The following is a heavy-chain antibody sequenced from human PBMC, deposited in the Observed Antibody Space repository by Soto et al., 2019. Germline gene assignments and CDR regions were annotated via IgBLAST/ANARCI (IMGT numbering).Heavy chain of an antibody. Sequence: GGSLRLSCEASGFFFSDYYMSWIRQAPGKGLETLCYISGTGDTTSYADSVKGRFTISRDNAKNSLFLHLNSLSAGDTAADYGALGGGQIYYSGMDVCGQRTTVTVSS. D-gene: IGHD3-3*01. CDR3: ALGGGQIYYSGMDV. J-gene: IGHJ6*02. V-gene: IGHV3-11*01. CDR2: ISGTGDTT. CDR1: GFFFSDYY.